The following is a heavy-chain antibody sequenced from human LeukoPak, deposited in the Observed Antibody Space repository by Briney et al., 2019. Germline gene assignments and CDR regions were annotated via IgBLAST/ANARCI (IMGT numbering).Heavy chain of an antibody. D-gene: IGHD4-11*01. J-gene: IGHJ4*02. CDR3: ARGIYSNYFDFDY. Sequence: PGGPLSLPCQAPGSPFDDNGMSWARQAQGKGLEWAPGINWNGGSTGYADSVKGRFTISRDNAKNSLYLQMNSLRAEDTALYYCARGIYSNYFDFDYWGQGTLVTVSS. CDR2: INWNGGST. CDR1: GSPFDDNG. V-gene: IGHV3-20*04.